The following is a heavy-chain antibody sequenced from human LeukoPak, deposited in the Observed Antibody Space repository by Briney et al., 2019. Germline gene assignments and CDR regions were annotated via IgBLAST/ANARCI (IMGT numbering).Heavy chain of an antibody. CDR3: ATEGYSGRFVSFDY. J-gene: IGHJ4*02. V-gene: IGHV3-23*01. Sequence: GGSLRLYCAASGFTLSNYAMTWVRQAPGKGLEWVSDISGSAGGNTFYADSVKGRFTISRDNSKNTLYLQMSSLRAEDTAIYYCATEGYSGRFVSFDYWGQGTLVTVSS. CDR1: GFTLSNYA. CDR2: ISGSAGGNT. D-gene: IGHD1-26*01.